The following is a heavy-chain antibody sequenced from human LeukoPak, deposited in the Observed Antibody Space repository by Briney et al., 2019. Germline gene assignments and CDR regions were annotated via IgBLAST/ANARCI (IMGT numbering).Heavy chain of an antibody. V-gene: IGHV3-30*02. CDR2: IRYDGSNK. CDR1: GFTFSSYG. CDR3: AAVGYCSSTSCYTFDY. J-gene: IGHJ4*02. D-gene: IGHD2-2*02. Sequence: GGSLRLSCAASGFTFSSYGMHWVRQAPGKGLEWVAFIRYDGSNKYYADSVKGRFTISRDNSKNTLYLQMNSLRAEDTAVYYCAAVGYCSSTSCYTFDYWGQGTLVTVSS.